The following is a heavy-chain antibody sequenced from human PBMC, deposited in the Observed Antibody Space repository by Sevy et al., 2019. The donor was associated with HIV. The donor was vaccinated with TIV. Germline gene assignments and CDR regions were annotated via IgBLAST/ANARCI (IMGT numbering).Heavy chain of an antibody. V-gene: IGHV3-23*01. D-gene: IGHD6-19*01. CDR1: GLTFSSYA. CDR3: AKEASSAGGFDY. Sequence: GGSLRLSCAASGLTFSSYAMSWIRQAPGKGLEWVSTISGSGGSTYYADSVKGRFTISRDNSKNTLYLQMNSLRAEDTAVYYCAKEASSAGGFDYWGQGTLVTVSS. CDR2: ISGSGGST. J-gene: IGHJ4*02.